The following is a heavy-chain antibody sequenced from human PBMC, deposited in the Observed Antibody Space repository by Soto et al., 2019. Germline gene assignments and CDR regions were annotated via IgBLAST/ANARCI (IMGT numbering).Heavy chain of an antibody. Sequence: QAGGSLRLSCAASGFTFSSYAMSWVRQAPGKGLEWVSAISGSGGSTYYADSVKGRFTISRDNSKNTLYLQMNSLRAEDTAVYYCAKGSGTSRHYYYGMDVWGQGTTVTVSS. D-gene: IGHD1-7*01. CDR2: ISGSGGST. V-gene: IGHV3-23*01. CDR1: GFTFSSYA. J-gene: IGHJ6*02. CDR3: AKGSGTSRHYYYGMDV.